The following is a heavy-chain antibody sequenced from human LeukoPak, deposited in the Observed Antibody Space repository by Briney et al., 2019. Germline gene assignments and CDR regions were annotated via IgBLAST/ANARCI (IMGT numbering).Heavy chain of an antibody. V-gene: IGHV4-4*07. CDR1: GGSISSYY. CDR3: AGGRWLQLYDY. D-gene: IGHD5-24*01. Sequence: SETPSLTCTVSGGSISSYYWSWIRQPAGKGLEWIGRIYTSGSTNYNPSLKSRVTMSVDTSKNQFSLKLSSVTAADTAVYYCAGGRWLQLYDYWGQGTLVTVSS. CDR2: IYTSGST. J-gene: IGHJ4*02.